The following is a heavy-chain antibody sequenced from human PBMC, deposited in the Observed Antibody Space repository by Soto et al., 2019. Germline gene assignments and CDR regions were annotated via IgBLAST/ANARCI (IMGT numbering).Heavy chain of an antibody. D-gene: IGHD1-26*01. V-gene: IGHV4-59*01. CDR2: IYYSGST. CDR1: CGSIISYY. Sequence: SETLSLTGTVSCGSIISYYWIWIRQPPGKGLEWIGYIYYSGSTNYNPSLKSRVTISVDTSKNQFSLKLSSVTAADTAVYYCAREADPVGANDAFDIWGQGTTVTV. CDR3: AREADPVGANDAFDI. J-gene: IGHJ3*02.